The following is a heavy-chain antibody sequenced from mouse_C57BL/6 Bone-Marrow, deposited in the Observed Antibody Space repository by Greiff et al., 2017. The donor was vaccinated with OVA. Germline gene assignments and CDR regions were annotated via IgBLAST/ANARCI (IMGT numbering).Heavy chain of an antibody. Sequence: EVQLQQSGPELVKPGASVKIPCKASGYTFTDYNMDWVKQSHGKSLEWIGDINPNNGGTIYNQKFKGKATLTVDKSSSTAYMELRSLTSEDTAVYYCARGDYYGSGYYFDYWGQGTTLTVSS. CDR3: ARGDYYGSGYYFDY. V-gene: IGHV1-18*01. D-gene: IGHD1-1*01. CDR1: GYTFTDYN. CDR2: INPNNGGT. J-gene: IGHJ2*01.